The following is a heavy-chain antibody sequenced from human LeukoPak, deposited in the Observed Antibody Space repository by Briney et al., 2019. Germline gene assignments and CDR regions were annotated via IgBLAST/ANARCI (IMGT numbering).Heavy chain of an antibody. CDR2: ISGSGGST. CDR1: GFTFSSYA. J-gene: IGHJ4*02. V-gene: IGHV3-23*01. CDR3: AKEDIYYDSSGYYRYYFDY. Sequence: PGGSLRLSCAVSGFTFSSYAMSWVRQAPGKGLEWVSAISGSGGSTYYADSVKGRFTISRDNSKNTLYLQMNSLRAEDTAVYYCAKEDIYYDSSGYYRYYFDYWGQGTLVTVSS. D-gene: IGHD3-22*01.